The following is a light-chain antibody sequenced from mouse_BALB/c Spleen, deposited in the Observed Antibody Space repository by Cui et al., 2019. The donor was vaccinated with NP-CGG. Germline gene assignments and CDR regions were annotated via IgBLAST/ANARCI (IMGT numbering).Light chain of an antibody. CDR3: ALWYTNHWV. CDR1: TGAVTTNNY. J-gene: IGLJ1*01. Sequence: QAVVTQESAITTSPGETVTLTCRSSTGAVTTNNYANWVQEKPDHFFTGLIGGTSNRVPGVPARFSGSLIGDKAALTITGAQTEDEAIYFCALWYTNHWVFGGGTKLTVL. V-gene: IGLV1*01. CDR2: GTS.